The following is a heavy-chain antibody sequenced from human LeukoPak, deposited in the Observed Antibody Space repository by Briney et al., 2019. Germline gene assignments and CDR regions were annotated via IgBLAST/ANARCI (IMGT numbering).Heavy chain of an antibody. Sequence: GGSLRLSCAASGFTFSSYAMSWVRQAPGKGLEWVSIISGSGGSTNYADSVKGRSTISRDNSKNTLYLQMNSLRAEDTAVYYCAKDRSNSGSPYYFDYWGQGTLVTVSS. CDR3: AKDRSNSGSPYYFDY. J-gene: IGHJ4*02. V-gene: IGHV3-23*01. CDR1: GFTFSSYA. CDR2: ISGSGGST. D-gene: IGHD1-26*01.